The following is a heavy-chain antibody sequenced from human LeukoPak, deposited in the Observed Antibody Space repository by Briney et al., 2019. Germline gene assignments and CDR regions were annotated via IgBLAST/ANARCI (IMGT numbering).Heavy chain of an antibody. CDR3: AREPYSSGWYEPWYFDL. V-gene: IGHV1-18*04. D-gene: IGHD6-19*01. Sequence: ASVKVPCKASGYTFTRYNINWIRQAPGQGLEWMGWISLYTGNTHYAQNFQGRVTMTTDASAGTAYMELRSLRSDDTAVYYCAREPYSSGWYEPWYFDLWGRGTLVTVSS. CDR2: ISLYTGNT. J-gene: IGHJ2*01. CDR1: GYTFTRYN.